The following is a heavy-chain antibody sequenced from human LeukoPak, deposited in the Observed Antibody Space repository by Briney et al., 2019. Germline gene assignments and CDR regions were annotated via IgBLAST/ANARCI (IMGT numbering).Heavy chain of an antibody. J-gene: IGHJ6*03. CDR2: ISGSGDST. Sequence: GGSLRLSCAASGFTFSSYAMSWVRQAPGKGLEWVSAISGSGDSTYYADSVKGRFTISRDNSKNTLYLQMNSLRAEDTAVYYCANYDFYYYYMDVWGKGTTVTVSS. D-gene: IGHD3-3*01. V-gene: IGHV3-23*01. CDR3: ANYDFYYYYMDV. CDR1: GFTFSSYA.